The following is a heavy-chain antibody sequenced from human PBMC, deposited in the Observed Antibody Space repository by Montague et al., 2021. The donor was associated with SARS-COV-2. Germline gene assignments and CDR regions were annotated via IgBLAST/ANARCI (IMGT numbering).Heavy chain of an antibody. CDR1: GASVKDFH. J-gene: IGHJ5*02. Sequence: ETLSLTCDVSGASVKDFHWTWVRESPATGLEWIGDVRAAGVTNYNPSLGSRVAIFMDTSRAQFSLTLASLTTADTARYYCARPGRDRSAWNPWDWFDPWGQGTPGTVSA. CDR2: VRAAGVT. D-gene: IGHD3-22*01. V-gene: IGHV4-4*08. CDR3: ARPGRDRSAWNPWDWFDP.